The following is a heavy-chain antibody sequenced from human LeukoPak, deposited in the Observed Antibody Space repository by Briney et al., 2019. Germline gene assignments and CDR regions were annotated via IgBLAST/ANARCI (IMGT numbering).Heavy chain of an antibody. V-gene: IGHV3-15*01. CDR3: TTDHTGSSWYDYYYYMDV. CDR1: GFTVSSNY. D-gene: IGHD6-13*01. CDR2: IKSKTDGGTT. Sequence: PGGSLRLSCAASGFTVSSNYMSWVRQAPGKGLEWVGRIKSKTDGGTTDYAAPVKGRFTISRDDSKNTLYLQMNSLKTEDTAVYYCTTDHTGSSWYDYYYYMDVWGKGTTVTVSS. J-gene: IGHJ6*03.